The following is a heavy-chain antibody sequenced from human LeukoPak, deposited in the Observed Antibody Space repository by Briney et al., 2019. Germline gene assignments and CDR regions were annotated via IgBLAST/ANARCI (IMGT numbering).Heavy chain of an antibody. Sequence: SETLSLTCAVYGGSFSGYYWSWIRQPPGKGLEWIGEINHSGSTNYSPSLKSRVTISVDTSKNQFSLKLSSVTAADTAVYYCARGRYSSGWYQSGDAFDIWGQGTMVTVSS. CDR3: ARGRYSSGWYQSGDAFDI. D-gene: IGHD6-19*01. CDR1: GGSFSGYY. J-gene: IGHJ3*02. CDR2: INHSGST. V-gene: IGHV4-34*01.